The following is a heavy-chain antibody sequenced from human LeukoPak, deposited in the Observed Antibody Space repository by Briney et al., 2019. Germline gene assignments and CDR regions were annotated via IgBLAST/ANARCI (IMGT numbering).Heavy chain of an antibody. J-gene: IGHJ4*02. D-gene: IGHD3-3*01. CDR2: ISSSTNTI. CDR3: ARDIRDFWSGYYTRYFDY. Sequence: GGSLRLSCEVSGFPFTLYNMNWVRQAPGKGLEWLSYISSSTNTIYYADSVKGRFTISRDNAKNSLYLQMNGLGAEDTAVYYCARDIRDFWSGYYTRYFDYWGQGTLVTVSS. V-gene: IGHV3-48*04. CDR1: GFPFTLYN.